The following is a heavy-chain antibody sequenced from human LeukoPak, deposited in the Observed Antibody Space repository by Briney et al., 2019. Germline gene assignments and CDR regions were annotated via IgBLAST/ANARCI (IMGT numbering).Heavy chain of an antibody. CDR1: GYSISSGYY. Sequence: SETLSLTCTISGYSISSGYYWGWIRQPPGKGLEWIGSIYHSGSTYYNPSLKSRVTISADTSKNQFSLKLNSLTTADTAVYYCTRGAGWLIDYWGQGILVTVSS. J-gene: IGHJ4*02. D-gene: IGHD3-16*01. CDR3: TRGAGWLIDY. V-gene: IGHV4-38-2*02. CDR2: IYHSGST.